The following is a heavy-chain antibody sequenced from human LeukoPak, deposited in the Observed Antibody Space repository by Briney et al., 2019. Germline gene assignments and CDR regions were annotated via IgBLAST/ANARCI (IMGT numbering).Heavy chain of an antibody. Sequence: GGSLRLSCIVSGFTFSSSWMNWVRQAPGKGLVWVSRINSDGSSTIYADSVKGRFTIFRDNAKNTLYLQMNSLRAEDTAVYYCARGSLVDYWGQGTLVTVSS. CDR3: ARGSLVDY. J-gene: IGHJ4*02. D-gene: IGHD6-13*01. CDR2: INSDGSST. CDR1: GFTFSSSW. V-gene: IGHV3-74*01.